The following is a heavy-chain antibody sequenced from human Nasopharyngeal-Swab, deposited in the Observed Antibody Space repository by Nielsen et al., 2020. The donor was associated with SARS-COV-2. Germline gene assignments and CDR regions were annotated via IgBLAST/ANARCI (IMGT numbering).Heavy chain of an antibody. J-gene: IGHJ2*01. V-gene: IGHV4-59*08. Sequence: SETLSLTCTVSGGSISSYYWSWIRQPPGKGLEWIGYIYYSGSTNYNPSLKSRVTISVDTSKNQFSLKLSSVTAADTAVYYCARHAFCSSFCHNWYFDLWGRGTLVTVSS. D-gene: IGHD6-6*01. CDR2: IYYSGST. CDR1: GGSISSYY. CDR3: ARHAFCSSFCHNWYFDL.